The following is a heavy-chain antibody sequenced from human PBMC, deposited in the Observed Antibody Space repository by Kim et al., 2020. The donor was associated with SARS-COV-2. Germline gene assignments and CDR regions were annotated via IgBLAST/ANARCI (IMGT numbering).Heavy chain of an antibody. D-gene: IGHD3-16*02. CDR1: GYTFTSYA. Sequence: ASVKVSCKASGYTFTSYAMNWVRQAPGQGLEWMGWINTNTGNPTYAQGFTGRFVFSLDTSVSTAYLQISSLKAEDTAVYYCARKKGGYVWGSYRSHLFDYWGQGTLVTVSS. CDR2: INTNTGNP. CDR3: ARKKGGYVWGSYRSHLFDY. J-gene: IGHJ4*02. V-gene: IGHV7-4-1*02.